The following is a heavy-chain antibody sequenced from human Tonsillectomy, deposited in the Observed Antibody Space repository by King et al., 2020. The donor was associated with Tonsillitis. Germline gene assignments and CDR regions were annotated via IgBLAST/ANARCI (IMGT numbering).Heavy chain of an antibody. Sequence: VQLVESGGGVVQPGGSLRLSCAASGFTFSSYGMHWVRQAPGKGLEWVAFIRYDGSNKYYADSVKGRFTISRDNSKNTLYLQMNSLRAEDTAVYYCAKLGASSAPGWFDPWGQGTLVTVSS. V-gene: IGHV3-30*02. J-gene: IGHJ5*02. CDR1: GFTFSSYG. CDR2: IRYDGSNK. D-gene: IGHD6-25*01. CDR3: AKLGASSAPGWFDP.